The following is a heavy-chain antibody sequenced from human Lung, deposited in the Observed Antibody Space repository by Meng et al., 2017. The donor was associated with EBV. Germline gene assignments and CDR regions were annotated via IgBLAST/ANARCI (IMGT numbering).Heavy chain of an antibody. CDR1: GGTFRSEA. V-gene: IGHV1-69*01. J-gene: IGHJ4*02. Sequence: QVELVQSGAEGKKLGSSVKVSCKTSGGTFRSEAVSWVGQAPGQGLEWMGGLIPMSDAPHYAQKFQDRVRITADESTSTRDMDLSGLRSEDTAVYYCASESGRGFTPDYWGQGTLVTVSS. CDR2: LIPMSDAP. CDR3: ASESGRGFTPDY. D-gene: IGHD3-10*01.